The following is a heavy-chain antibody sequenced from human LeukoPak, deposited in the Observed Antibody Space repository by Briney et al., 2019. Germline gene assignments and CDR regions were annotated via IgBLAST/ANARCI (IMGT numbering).Heavy chain of an antibody. V-gene: IGHV4-59*01. CDR1: GGSISSYY. Sequence: SETLSLTCTVSGGSISSYYWSWIRQPPGKGLEWVGYIYYSGSTNYNPSLKSRVTISVDTSKNQFSLKLSSVTAADTALYYCARSRGYFDYWGQGTLVTVSS. CDR2: IYYSGST. D-gene: IGHD6-13*01. CDR3: ARSRGYFDY. J-gene: IGHJ4*02.